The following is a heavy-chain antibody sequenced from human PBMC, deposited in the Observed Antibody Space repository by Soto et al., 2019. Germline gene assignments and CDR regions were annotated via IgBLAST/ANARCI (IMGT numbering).Heavy chain of an antibody. D-gene: IGHD3-22*01. Sequence: SGPTGEPTQTLTLTCSFSGFSLTSSGVCVGWIRQPPGKALEWLALVNWEDEKWYSTSLRTRLTISKDTSKNQVDLTMTHMDPVDTATYFCARFLYYESSGYLDYWGQGTPVTSPQ. CDR3: ARFLYYESSGYLDY. J-gene: IGHJ4*02. CDR1: GFSLTSSGVC. CDR2: VNWEDEK. V-gene: IGHV2-70*01.